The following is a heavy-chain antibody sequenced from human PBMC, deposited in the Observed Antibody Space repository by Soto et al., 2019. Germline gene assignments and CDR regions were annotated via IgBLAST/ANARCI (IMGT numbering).Heavy chain of an antibody. CDR2: ISGSGYST. CDR3: AKAGDGYSSSWYNSYFQH. CDR1: GFTFSSYA. J-gene: IGHJ1*01. Sequence: GGSLRLSCAASGFTFSSYAMNWVRQAPGKGLEWVSTISGSGYSTFYADSVKGRFTISRDNSKNTLFLQINSLRAEDTAIYYCAKAGDGYSSSWYNSYFQHWGQGTLVTVSS. D-gene: IGHD6-13*01. V-gene: IGHV3-23*01.